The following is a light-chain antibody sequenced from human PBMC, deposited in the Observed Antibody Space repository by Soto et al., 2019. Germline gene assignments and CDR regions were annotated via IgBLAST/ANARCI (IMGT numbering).Light chain of an antibody. Sequence: DIQMTQSPSSLSASVGDRITITCRASQSISHYLNWYQQRPGKAPKLLIYDASSLQSGVPSRFSGSGSGTDFTLTISSLLPEDFASYYCQQSYSSPPITFGQGTRLEIK. CDR3: QQSYSSPPIT. V-gene: IGKV1-39*01. J-gene: IGKJ5*01. CDR1: QSISHY. CDR2: DAS.